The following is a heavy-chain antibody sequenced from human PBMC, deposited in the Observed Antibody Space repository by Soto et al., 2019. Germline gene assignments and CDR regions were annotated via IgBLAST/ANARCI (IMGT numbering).Heavy chain of an antibody. D-gene: IGHD3-10*01. CDR1: GGSISSGDYY. V-gene: IGHV4-30-4*01. CDR2: IYYSGST. CDR3: ARGSYYYGSGSYVDYYGMGV. J-gene: IGHJ6*02. Sequence: QVQLQESGPGLVKPSQTLSLTCTVSGGSISSGDYYWSWIRQPPGKGLEWIGYIYYSGSTYYNPSLKSRVTISVDTSKNQFSLKLSSVTAADTAVYYCARGSYYYGSGSYVDYYGMGVWGQGTTVTVSS.